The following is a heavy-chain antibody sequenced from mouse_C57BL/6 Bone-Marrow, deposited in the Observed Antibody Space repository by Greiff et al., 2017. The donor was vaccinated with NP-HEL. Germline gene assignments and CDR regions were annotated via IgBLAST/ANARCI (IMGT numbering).Heavy chain of an antibody. D-gene: IGHD1-1*02. CDR1: GFTFSSYG. CDR2: ISSGGRYT. Sequence: DVHLVESGGDLVKPGGSLKLSCAASGFTFSSYGMSWVRQTPDKRLEWVATISSGGRYTYYPDSVKGRFTNSRDNAKNTLYLQMSSLKAEDTAMYYCASQGYGRPWFAYWGQGTLVTVSA. J-gene: IGHJ3*01. CDR3: ASQGYGRPWFAY. V-gene: IGHV5-6*01.